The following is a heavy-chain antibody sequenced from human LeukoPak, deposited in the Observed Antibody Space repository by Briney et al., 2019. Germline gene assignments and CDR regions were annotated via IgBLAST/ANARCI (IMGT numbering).Heavy chain of an antibody. D-gene: IGHD6-13*01. CDR2: IYHSGST. CDR3: ARDSAAAGYGNDY. Sequence: SETLSLTCTVSGGSISSGGYYWSWIRQPPGKGLEWIGYIYHSGSTYYNPSLKRRVTISVDRSKNQFSLKLSSVTAADTAVYYCARDSAAAGYGNDYWGQGTLVTVSS. V-gene: IGHV4-30-2*01. CDR1: GGSISSGGYY. J-gene: IGHJ4*02.